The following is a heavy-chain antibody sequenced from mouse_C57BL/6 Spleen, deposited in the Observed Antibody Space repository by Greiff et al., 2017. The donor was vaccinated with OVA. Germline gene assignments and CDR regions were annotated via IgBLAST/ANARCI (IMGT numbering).Heavy chain of an antibody. Sequence: QVQLQQSGAELMKPGASVKLSCKATGYTFTGYWIEWVQQMRGHGLEWIGEILPGSGSTNYTEKFKGKATFTVDTSSNTAYMQISSLTTEDSAIYYCSRSYYSKGWYFDVWGTGTTVTVSS. CDR3: SRSYYSKGWYFDV. D-gene: IGHD2-5*01. CDR2: ILPGSGST. CDR1: GYTFTGYW. J-gene: IGHJ1*03. V-gene: IGHV1-9*01.